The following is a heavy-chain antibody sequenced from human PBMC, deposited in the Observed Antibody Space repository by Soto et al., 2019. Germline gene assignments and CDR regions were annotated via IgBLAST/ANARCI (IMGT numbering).Heavy chain of an antibody. D-gene: IGHD5-12*01. CDR1: GFAFSNYG. CDR3: ARDIVTTIGAFDI. CDR2: IWFDGSDK. Sequence: QVQLVESGGGVVQPGRSLRLSCAGSGFAFSNYGMHWVRQSPGKGLEWVAIIWFDGSDKYYADSVEGRFTISRDNSQNTLYLQMTSLRAEDTAVYYCARDIVTTIGAFDIWGLGTMVTVSS. J-gene: IGHJ3*02. V-gene: IGHV3-33*01.